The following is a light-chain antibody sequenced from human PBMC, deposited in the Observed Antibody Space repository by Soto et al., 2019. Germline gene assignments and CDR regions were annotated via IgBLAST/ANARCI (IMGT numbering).Light chain of an antibody. J-gene: IGKJ4*01. Sequence: EIVLTQSPGTLSLSPGERATLSCRASQSVSSTYLAWYQQKPGQAPRLLIYGASSRATGIPDRFSGSGSGTDFAFTISRLEPEDFAVYWCQQYGSSPPALTFGGGIKVEIK. CDR3: QQYGSSPPALT. V-gene: IGKV3-20*01. CDR2: GAS. CDR1: QSVSSTY.